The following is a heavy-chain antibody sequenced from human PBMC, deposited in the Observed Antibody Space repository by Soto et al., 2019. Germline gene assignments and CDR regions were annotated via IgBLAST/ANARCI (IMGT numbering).Heavy chain of an antibody. J-gene: IGHJ4*02. Sequence: EVQLLESGGGLVQPGGSLRLSCAASGFTFSSYAMSWVRQDPGKGLEWVSAISGSGGSTYYADSVKGRFTISRDNSKSTLYLKMNSLGAEDTAVYYCAKDSLGESSGWYYFDYWGQGTLGTVYS. CDR2: ISGSGGST. D-gene: IGHD6-19*01. CDR3: AKDSLGESSGWYYFDY. V-gene: IGHV3-23*01. CDR1: GFTFSSYA.